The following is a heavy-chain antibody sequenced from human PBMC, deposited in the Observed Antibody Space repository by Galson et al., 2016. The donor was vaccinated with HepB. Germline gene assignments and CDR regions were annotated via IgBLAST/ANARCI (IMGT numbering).Heavy chain of an antibody. D-gene: IGHD3-9*01. Sequence: SLRLSCAASGFTFSSYGMHWVRQAPGKGLEWVAFIWYDGSNKYYGDSVKGRFTISRDNSKNTLYLQMNSLRAEDTAVYYCAMYYDILTGYYKPFYYHSMDVWGQGTTVTVSS. CDR1: GFTFSSYG. CDR3: AMYYDILTGYYKPFYYHSMDV. CDR2: IWYDGSNK. J-gene: IGHJ6*02. V-gene: IGHV3-33*01.